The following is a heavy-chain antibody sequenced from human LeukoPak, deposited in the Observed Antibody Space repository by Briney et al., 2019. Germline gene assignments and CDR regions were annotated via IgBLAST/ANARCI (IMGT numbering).Heavy chain of an antibody. V-gene: IGHV3-33*01. D-gene: IGHD3-22*01. Sequence: GRSLRLSCAASGFTLSNYGMHWVRQAPGKGLDWVAAIWHDGSRKYYAESVKGRFTISRDNARNTVYVQMDSLRAEDTAVYYCARDEGDSSGYYPGLWGQGTLVTVSS. J-gene: IGHJ1*01. CDR3: ARDEGDSSGYYPGL. CDR1: GFTLSNYG. CDR2: IWHDGSRK.